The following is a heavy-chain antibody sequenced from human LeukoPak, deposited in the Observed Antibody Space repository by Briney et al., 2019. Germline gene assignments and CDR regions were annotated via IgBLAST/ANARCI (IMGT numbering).Heavy chain of an antibody. V-gene: IGHV1-2*02. J-gene: IGHJ6*03. CDR1: GYTFTDYY. CDR3: AGPGRDYYYYYHMDV. CDR2: IHPNSGGT. Sequence: ASVKVSCKPSGYTFTDYYMHWVRRAPGQGLEWMGWIHPNSGGTKYAQKFQGRVTMTRDTSISTVYMELSSLRSDDTAVYYCAGPGRDYYYYYHMDVWGKGTTVTVSS.